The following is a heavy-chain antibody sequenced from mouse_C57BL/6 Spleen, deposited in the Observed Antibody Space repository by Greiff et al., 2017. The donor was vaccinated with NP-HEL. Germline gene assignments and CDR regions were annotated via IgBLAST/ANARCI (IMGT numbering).Heavy chain of an antibody. CDR3: TGAMVTTAWFAD. CDR1: GYTFTSYW. D-gene: IGHD2-2*01. V-gene: IGHV1-5*01. CDR2: IYPGNSDT. Sequence: EVQLQQSGTVLARPGASVKMSCKTSGYTFTSYWMHWVKQRPGQGLEWIGAIYPGNSDTSYNQTFKGKANLTAVTSARTAYMELSSLTNEDSAVYYGTGAMVTTAWFADWGQGTLVTVAA. J-gene: IGHJ3*01.